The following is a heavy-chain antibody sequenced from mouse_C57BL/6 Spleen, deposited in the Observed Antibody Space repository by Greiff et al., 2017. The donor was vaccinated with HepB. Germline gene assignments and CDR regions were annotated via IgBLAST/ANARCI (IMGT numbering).Heavy chain of an antibody. D-gene: IGHD2-5*01. CDR1: GFNIKDYY. J-gene: IGHJ4*01. CDR3: AREGSNYDYYAMDY. CDR2: IDPEDGET. V-gene: IGHV14-2*01. Sequence: EVMLVESGAELVTPGASVKLSCTASGFNIKDYYMHWVKQRTEQGLEWIGRIDPEDGETKYAPQFQGKATITADTSSNTAYLQLSSLTSEDTAVYYCAREGSNYDYYAMDYWGQGTSVTVSS.